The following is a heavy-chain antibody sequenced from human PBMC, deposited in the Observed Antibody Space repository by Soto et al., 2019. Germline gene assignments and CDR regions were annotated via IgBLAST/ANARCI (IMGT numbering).Heavy chain of an antibody. CDR3: AKPNLYCSSTSCYDH. D-gene: IGHD2-2*01. J-gene: IGHJ4*02. Sequence: GGSLRLSCAASGFTFSNYAMSWVRQAPGKGLEWVSAISGGGGNTYYADSVKGRFTLSRDNSKNTLYLQMNSLRAEDTALYYCAKPNLYCSSTSCYDHWGQGTLVTSPQ. CDR1: GFTFSNYA. CDR2: ISGGGGNT. V-gene: IGHV3-23*01.